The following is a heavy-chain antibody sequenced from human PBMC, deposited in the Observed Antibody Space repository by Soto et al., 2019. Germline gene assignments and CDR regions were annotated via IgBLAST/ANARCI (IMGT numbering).Heavy chain of an antibody. CDR1: GYSFTSYW. D-gene: IGHD6-6*01. Sequence: GESLKISCKGSGYSFTSYWIGWVRQMPGKGLEWMGIIYPGDSDTRYSPSFQGQVTMSADKSISTAYLQWSSLKASETAMYYCAKAFSSSYYYYYGMDVWGQGTTVTVSS. J-gene: IGHJ6*02. CDR3: AKAFSSSYYYYYGMDV. CDR2: IYPGDSDT. V-gene: IGHV5-51*01.